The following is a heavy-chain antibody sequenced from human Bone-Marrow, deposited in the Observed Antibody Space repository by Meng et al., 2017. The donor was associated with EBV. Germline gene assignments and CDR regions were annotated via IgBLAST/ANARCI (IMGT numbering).Heavy chain of an antibody. D-gene: IGHD1-26*01. CDR2: INHSGST. J-gene: IGHJ4*02. Sequence: VPLQQCGGRLLHPSETLFLSFAVYGGSFSGYYCSWSRQPPGKGLEWIGEINHSGSTNYNPSLKSRVTISVDTSKNQFSLKLSSVTAADTAVYYCARGSESGSYSPKLAEDGRMASVDYWGQGTLVTVSS. V-gene: IGHV4-34*01. CDR1: GGSFSGYY. CDR3: ARGSESGSYSPKLAEDGRMASVDY.